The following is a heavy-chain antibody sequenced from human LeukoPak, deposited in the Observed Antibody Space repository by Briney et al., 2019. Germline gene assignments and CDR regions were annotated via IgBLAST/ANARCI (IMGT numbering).Heavy chain of an antibody. CDR1: GGSISSYY. Sequence: SETLSLTCTVSGGSISSYYWSWIRQPPGKGLEWIGYIYYSGSTNYNPPLKSRVTVSVDTSKNQFSLKLSSVTAADTAVYYCAREDRSWFGELFEGFDYWGQGTLVTVSS. J-gene: IGHJ4*02. D-gene: IGHD3-10*01. V-gene: IGHV4-59*01. CDR3: AREDRSWFGELFEGFDY. CDR2: IYYSGST.